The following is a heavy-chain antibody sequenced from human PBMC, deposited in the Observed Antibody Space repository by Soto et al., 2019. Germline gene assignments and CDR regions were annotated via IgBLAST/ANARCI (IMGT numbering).Heavy chain of an antibody. V-gene: IGHV4-59*08. J-gene: IGHJ5*01. CDR2: IYYTGTT. CDR1: WRSIRMYY. Sequence: PSGTLSLTCTLHWRSIRMYYWSWSRQPPGKGLEWIGYIYYTGTTTYNPSIKSRVTISVDSSKNQFSLNLTSVSAADTAVYYCARLGGFYQSLDSWGQGTLVTVS. D-gene: IGHD3-22*01. CDR3: ARLGGFYQSLDS.